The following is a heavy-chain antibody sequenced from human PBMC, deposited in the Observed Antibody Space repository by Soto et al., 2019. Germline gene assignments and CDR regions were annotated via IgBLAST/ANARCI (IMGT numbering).Heavy chain of an antibody. D-gene: IGHD3-3*01. Sequence: SETLSLTCTVSGGSISSGDYYWSWIRQPPGKGLEWIGDIYYSGSTYYNPSLKSRVAISVDTSKNHFSLNLSSVTAADTAVYYCARATFGSPDAGIDYWGQGTLVTAPQ. CDR3: ARATFGSPDAGIDY. CDR1: GGSISSGDYY. V-gene: IGHV4-30-4*01. CDR2: IYYSGST. J-gene: IGHJ4*02.